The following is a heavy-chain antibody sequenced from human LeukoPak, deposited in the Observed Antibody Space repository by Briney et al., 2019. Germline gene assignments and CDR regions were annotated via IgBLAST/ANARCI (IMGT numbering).Heavy chain of an antibody. V-gene: IGHV1-18*01. CDR1: GYSFTSHG. CDR2: ISGYNGNT. Sequence: ASVKVSCKASGYSFTSHGISWVRQAPGQGLEWMGWISGYNGNTNYAQKFQGRVTMTTDTSTSTAYMELRSLRSDDTAIYYCARQVDTTMALPDYWGQGTLVTVSP. CDR3: ARQVDTTMALPDY. D-gene: IGHD5-18*01. J-gene: IGHJ4*02.